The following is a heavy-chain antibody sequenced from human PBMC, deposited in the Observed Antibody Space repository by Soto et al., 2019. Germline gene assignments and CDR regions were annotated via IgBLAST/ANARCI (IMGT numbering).Heavy chain of an antibody. V-gene: IGHV1-18*04. CDR3: ARGQASVRYFGWLSNPAYYAYGLDV. Sequence: ASVNVSCKASGYTFTSYGISWVRQAPGQGLEWMGLISAYNGDTNYAQKLQGRVTMTTDTSTSTAYMELRSLRSEDTAVYYCARGQASVRYFGWLSNPAYYAYGLDVWG. D-gene: IGHD3-9*01. J-gene: IGHJ6*04. CDR2: ISAYNGDT. CDR1: GYTFTSYG.